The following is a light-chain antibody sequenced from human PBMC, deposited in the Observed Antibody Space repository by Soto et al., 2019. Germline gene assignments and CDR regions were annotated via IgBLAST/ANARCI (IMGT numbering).Light chain of an antibody. J-gene: IGLJ1*01. V-gene: IGLV2-14*01. CDR1: SSDVGGYNY. Sequence: QSALTQPASVSGSPGQSITISCTGTSSDVGGYNYVSWYQQHPGKAPKLMIYEVNNRPSEVSNRFSGSKSGNTASLTISWLQPEDEADYYCNSYTSRYTFVLGTGTKLTVL. CDR3: NSYTSRYTFV. CDR2: EVN.